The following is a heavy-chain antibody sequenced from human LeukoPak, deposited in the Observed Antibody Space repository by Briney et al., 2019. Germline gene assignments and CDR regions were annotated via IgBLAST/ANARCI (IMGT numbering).Heavy chain of an antibody. J-gene: IGHJ4*02. CDR1: GFTFSSYN. Sequence: GGSLRLSCAVSGFTFSSYNMHWVRQAPGKGLEWISYISSTSSTIYYADSVKGRLTISRDNAKNLLYLQMNSLRAEDTAVYYCVLVVDYWGQGTLVTVSS. D-gene: IGHD2-8*01. CDR2: ISSTSSTI. CDR3: VLVVDY. V-gene: IGHV3-48*04.